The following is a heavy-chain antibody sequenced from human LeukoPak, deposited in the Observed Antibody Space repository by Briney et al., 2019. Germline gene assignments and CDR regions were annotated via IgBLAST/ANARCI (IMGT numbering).Heavy chain of an antibody. CDR1: GGSFSGYY. D-gene: IGHD3-22*01. CDR2: INHARST. CDR3: ARRARAYYYDSSGYYYP. V-gene: IGHV4-34*01. Sequence: SETLFLTCVVYGGSFSGYYWSWIRQPPGKGLEWIGEINHARSTNYNPSLKSRVTFSVDTSKNQFSLKLSSVTAADTAVYYCARRARAYYYDSSGYYYPWGQGTLVTVSS. J-gene: IGHJ5*02.